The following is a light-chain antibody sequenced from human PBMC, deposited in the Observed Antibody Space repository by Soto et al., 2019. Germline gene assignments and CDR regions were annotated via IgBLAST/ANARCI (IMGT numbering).Light chain of an antibody. CDR1: HSVSSN. CDR3: QQYNNWPRT. CDR2: GAS. J-gene: IGKJ1*01. V-gene: IGKV3-15*01. Sequence: EIEMTQSPATLSVSLGDRATLSCRASHSVSSNLAWYQQKPGQAPRLLIYGASIRATGIPASFSGSGSVTEFTLTITSLQSEDYAVYYCQQYNNWPRTFGQGTKVDIK.